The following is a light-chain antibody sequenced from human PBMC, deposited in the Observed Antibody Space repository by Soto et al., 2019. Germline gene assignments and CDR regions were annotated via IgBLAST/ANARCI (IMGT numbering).Light chain of an antibody. CDR2: SAS. V-gene: IGKV3-15*01. Sequence: EIVLTQSPDTLSVSPGERVTLSCRASQSVSSNLAWYQQKPGQPPRLLIYSASTRATGIPARFSGSGSGTEFTLIISSLQSEDFAVYYCQQHSTWPPLTFGGGTKVEIK. CDR3: QQHSTWPPLT. J-gene: IGKJ4*01. CDR1: QSVSSN.